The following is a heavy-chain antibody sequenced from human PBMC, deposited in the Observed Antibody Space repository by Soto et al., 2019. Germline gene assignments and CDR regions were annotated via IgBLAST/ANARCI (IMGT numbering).Heavy chain of an antibody. J-gene: IGHJ6*03. Sequence: LGGSLRLSCAASGFTFSDYYMSWIRQAPGKGLEWVSYISSSGSTIYYADSVKGRFTISRDNAKNSLYLQMNSLRAEDTAVYYCARQDGFGEKINMDVWGKGTTVTVSS. V-gene: IGHV3-11*01. CDR3: ARQDGFGEKINMDV. CDR2: ISSSGSTI. CDR1: GFTFSDYY. D-gene: IGHD3-10*01.